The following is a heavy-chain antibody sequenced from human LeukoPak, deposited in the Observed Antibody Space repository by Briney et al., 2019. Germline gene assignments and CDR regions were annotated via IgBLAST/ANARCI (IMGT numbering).Heavy chain of an antibody. Sequence: TGGSLRLSCAASGFTFSSYSMNWVRQAPGKGLEWVSSIGSSSSYIYYADSVKGRFTISRDNAKNSLYLQMNSLRAEDTAVYYCAREDGGGLWRLVPLDYWGQGTLVTVSS. CDR1: GFTFSSYS. CDR2: IGSSSSYI. CDR3: AREDGGGLWRLVPLDY. J-gene: IGHJ4*02. D-gene: IGHD6-19*01. V-gene: IGHV3-21*01.